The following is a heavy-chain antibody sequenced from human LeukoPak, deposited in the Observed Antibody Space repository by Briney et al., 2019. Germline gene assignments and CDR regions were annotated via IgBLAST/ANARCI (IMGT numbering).Heavy chain of an antibody. D-gene: IGHD3-22*01. J-gene: IGHJ6*02. CDR2: INPNSGGT. Sequence: GSVKVSCKASGYTFTGYYMHWVRQAPGQGLEWMGWINPNSGGTNYAQKFQGRATMTRDTSISTAYMELSRLRSDDTAVYYCARGPAYYYDSSGYLPDVWGQGTTVTVSS. V-gene: IGHV1-2*02. CDR1: GYTFTGYY. CDR3: ARGPAYYYDSSGYLPDV.